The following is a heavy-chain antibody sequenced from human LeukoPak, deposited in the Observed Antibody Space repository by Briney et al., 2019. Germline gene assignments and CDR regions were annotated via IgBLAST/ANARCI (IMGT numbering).Heavy chain of an antibody. CDR1: GFIFNDYW. J-gene: IGHJ4*02. Sequence: PGVSLRLSCEASGFIFNDYWMTRVRQAPGKGLEWLSYISTTGSTIYYEDSVKGRFTISRDNAKNSLYLQMNSLRAEDTAVYYFARGDDFGDQLLNYWGQGTLVTVSS. CDR3: ARGDDFGDQLLNY. V-gene: IGHV3-48*03. D-gene: IGHD4-17*01. CDR2: ISTTGSTI.